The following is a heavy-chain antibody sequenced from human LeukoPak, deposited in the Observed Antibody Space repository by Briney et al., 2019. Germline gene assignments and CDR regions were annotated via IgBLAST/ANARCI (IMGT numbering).Heavy chain of an antibody. CDR3: AREWGLRLAVNPKGMDV. CDR2: VHPSTGST. J-gene: IGHJ6*02. Sequence: ASVNVSCKASGYTFTSYDIHWVRQAPGQGLEWMGIVHPSTGSTSFTQKFQGRVTMTSDTSTRTVYMELSSLRSEDTAVYYCAREWGLRLAVNPKGMDVWGQGTTVIVSS. D-gene: IGHD6-19*01. V-gene: IGHV1-46*01. CDR1: GYTFTSYD.